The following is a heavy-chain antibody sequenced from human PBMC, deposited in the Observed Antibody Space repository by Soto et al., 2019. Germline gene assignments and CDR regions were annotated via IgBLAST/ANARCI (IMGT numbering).Heavy chain of an antibody. CDR3: ARARRYSYDLAY. D-gene: IGHD5-18*01. J-gene: IGHJ4*02. Sequence: ASVKVSCKASGYSFTAYYFHWVRQAPGQGLEWMGWINPKSGVTNSAQNFQGRVTMTRDTSISTVYMELTRLTSDDTAVYYCARARRYSYDLAYWGPGTLVTVS. CDR2: INPKSGVT. CDR1: GYSFTAYY. V-gene: IGHV1-2*02.